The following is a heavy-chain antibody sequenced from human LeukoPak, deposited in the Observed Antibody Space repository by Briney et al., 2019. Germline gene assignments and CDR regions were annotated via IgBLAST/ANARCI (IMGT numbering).Heavy chain of an antibody. CDR2: ISSSGSTI. CDR1: GFTFSDYY. V-gene: IGHV3-11*01. J-gene: IGHJ6*03. Sequence: GGSLRLSCAASGFTFSDYYMSWIRQAPGKGPEWVSYISSSGSTIYYADSVKGRFTISRDNATNSLYLQMNSLRAEDTAVYYCARGRSSSGDYYYYYYMDVWGKGTTVTVSS. CDR3: ARGRSSSGDYYYYYYMDV. D-gene: IGHD6-6*01.